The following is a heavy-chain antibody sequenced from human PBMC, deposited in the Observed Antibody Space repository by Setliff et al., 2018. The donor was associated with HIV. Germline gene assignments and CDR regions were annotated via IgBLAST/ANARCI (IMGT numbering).Heavy chain of an antibody. D-gene: IGHD2-8*01. V-gene: IGHV1-2*06. J-gene: IGHJ3*01. Sequence: ASVKVSCKASGYTFTGYYIHWVRQAPGQGLEWVGRINPNRGDTNYAQKFQGRVTMTRDTSINTAYMDLGRLRSDDTAVYYCARRGVGTSDAFDLWGQGTMVTVSS. CDR1: GYTFTGYY. CDR2: INPNRGDT. CDR3: ARRGVGTSDAFDL.